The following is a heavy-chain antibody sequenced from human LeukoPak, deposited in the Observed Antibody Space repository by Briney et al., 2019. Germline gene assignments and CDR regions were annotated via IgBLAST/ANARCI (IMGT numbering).Heavy chain of an antibody. J-gene: IGHJ4*02. CDR1: GGSISSSSYY. Sequence: PSETLSLTCTVSGGSISSSSYYWGWIRQPPGEWLEWIGSIYYSGSTYYNPSLKSRVTISVDTSKNQFSLKLSSVTAADTAVYYCARQSAYYYDSSGYGYWGQGTLVTVSS. CDR2: IYYSGST. CDR3: ARQSAYYYDSSGYGY. D-gene: IGHD3-22*01. V-gene: IGHV4-39*01.